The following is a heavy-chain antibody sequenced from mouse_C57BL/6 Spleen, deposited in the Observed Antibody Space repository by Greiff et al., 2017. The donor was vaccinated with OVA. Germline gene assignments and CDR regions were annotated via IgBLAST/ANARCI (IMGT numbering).Heavy chain of an antibody. CDR3: AREVELSSCAY. CDR2: ISSGGSYP. V-gene: IGHV5-6*01. Sequence: EVKLMESGGDLVKPGGSLKLSCAASGFTFSSYGLSWVRQTPDKRLEWVATISSGGSYPYYPDSVTGRFTISRENAKNTLYLKMSSLKFEDTAMYYCAREVELSSCAYWGQGTLVTVSA. D-gene: IGHD1-1*02. CDR1: GFTFSSYG. J-gene: IGHJ3*01.